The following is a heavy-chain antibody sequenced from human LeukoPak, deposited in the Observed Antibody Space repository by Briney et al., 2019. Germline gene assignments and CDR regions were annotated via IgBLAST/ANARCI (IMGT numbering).Heavy chain of an antibody. CDR3: ARVWPTYGSGSYYFDY. V-gene: IGHV3-74*01. D-gene: IGHD3-10*01. CDR1: GFTFSSYW. Sequence: GGSLRLSCAASGFTFSSYWMHWVRQAPGKGLVWVSRINSDGSSTSYADSVKGRFTISRDNAKNSLYLQMNSLRAEDTAVYYCARVWPTYGSGSYYFDYWGQGTLVTVSS. J-gene: IGHJ4*02. CDR2: INSDGSST.